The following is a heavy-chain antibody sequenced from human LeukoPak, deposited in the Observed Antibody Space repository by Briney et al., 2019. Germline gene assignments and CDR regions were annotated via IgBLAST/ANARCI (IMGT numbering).Heavy chain of an antibody. J-gene: IGHJ4*02. CDR3: ARDPTYFDWLPVY. V-gene: IGHV3-21*01. CDR1: GFTFSSYS. D-gene: IGHD3-9*01. CDR2: ISSSRSYI. Sequence: PGGSLRLSCAASGFTFSSYSMNWVRQAPGKGLEWVSSISSSRSYIYYADSVKGRFTISRDNAKNSLYLQMNSLRAEDTAVYYCARDPTYFDWLPVYWGQGTLVTVSS.